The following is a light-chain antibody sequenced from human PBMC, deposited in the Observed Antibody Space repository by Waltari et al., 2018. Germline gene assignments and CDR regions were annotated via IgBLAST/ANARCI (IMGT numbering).Light chain of an antibody. V-gene: IGKV1-NL1*01. CDR3: QQYFDFPRT. CDR2: DAS. J-gene: IGKJ1*01. Sequence: DILMTQSPSSLSASVGDRVTITCRASQGISDSLAWYQQKLGKAPKVLLHDASSLESGVPSRFSGSGSGTEFTLTISRLQPEDFATYYCQQYFDFPRTFGQGTRVDIK. CDR1: QGISDS.